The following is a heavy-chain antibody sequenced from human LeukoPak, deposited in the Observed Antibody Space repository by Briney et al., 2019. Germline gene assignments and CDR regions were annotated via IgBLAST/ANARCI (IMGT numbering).Heavy chain of an antibody. CDR2: ISGSGGST. J-gene: IGHJ6*03. Sequence: GSLRLPCAASGFTFSSYAMRWVRQAPGKGLEWVSAISGSGGSTYYADSVKGRFTISRDNSKNTLYLQMNSLKTEDTAVYYCTTVGKIYYMDVWGKGTTVTVSS. D-gene: IGHD3-10*01. CDR1: GFTFSSYA. CDR3: TTVGKIYYMDV. V-gene: IGHV3-23*01.